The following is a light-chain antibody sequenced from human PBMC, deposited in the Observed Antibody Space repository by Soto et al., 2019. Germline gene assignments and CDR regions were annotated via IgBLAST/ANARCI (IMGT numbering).Light chain of an antibody. CDR3: QQYYNFPWT. CDR2: KAS. Sequence: DIQSTHSPSSFSASLLDIFTITCRASQGISSWLAWYQQKPGKAPKLLIYKASNLESGVPSRFSGSGSGTEFTLTFNSLQVDDFATYYCQQYYNFPWTFGQGTKVDIK. CDR1: QGISSW. J-gene: IGKJ1*01. V-gene: IGKV1-5*03.